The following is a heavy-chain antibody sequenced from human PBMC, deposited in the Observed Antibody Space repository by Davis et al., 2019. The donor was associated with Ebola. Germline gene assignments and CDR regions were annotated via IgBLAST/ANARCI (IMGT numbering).Heavy chain of an antibody. D-gene: IGHD5-12*01. Sequence: SETLSLTCAVYGGSFSGYYWSWIRQPPGKGLEWIGEINHSGSTNYNPSLKSRVTISVDTSKNQFSLKLSSVAAADKAVYYCARAGYSGYDLHYWGQGTLVTVSS. V-gene: IGHV4-34*01. CDR2: INHSGST. CDR3: ARAGYSGYDLHY. J-gene: IGHJ4*02. CDR1: GGSFSGYY.